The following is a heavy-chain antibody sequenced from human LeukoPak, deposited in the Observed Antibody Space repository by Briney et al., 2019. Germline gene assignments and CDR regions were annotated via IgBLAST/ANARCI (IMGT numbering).Heavy chain of an antibody. CDR2: MNPNSGNT. J-gene: IGHJ2*01. Sequence: ASVKVSCKASGYTFTSYDINWVRQATGQGLEWMGWMNPNSGNTGYAQKFQGRVTITRNTSISTAYMELSSLRSEDTAVYYCARAVGIAVAGPGWYFDLWGRGTLVTVSS. V-gene: IGHV1-8*03. CDR3: ARAVGIAVAGPGWYFDL. CDR1: GYTFTSYD. D-gene: IGHD6-19*01.